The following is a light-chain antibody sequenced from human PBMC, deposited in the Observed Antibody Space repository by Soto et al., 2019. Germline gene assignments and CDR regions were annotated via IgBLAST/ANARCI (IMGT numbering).Light chain of an antibody. CDR1: SSDVGRYNY. J-gene: IGLJ2*01. V-gene: IGLV2-14*01. CDR3: ASYTGGSTLVV. CDR2: VVS. Sequence: QSVLTEPACVSVSPGQSITVSCTGTSSDVGRYNYVSWYQQYPGKAPKLMIYVVSSRPSGVSNRFSGSKSGNTAFLTISGLQAEDEADYYCASYTGGSTLVVFGGGTKVTVL.